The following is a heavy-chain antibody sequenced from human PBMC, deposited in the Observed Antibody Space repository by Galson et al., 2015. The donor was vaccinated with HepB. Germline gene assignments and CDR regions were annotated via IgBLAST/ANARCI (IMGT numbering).Heavy chain of an antibody. CDR3: AQTPRWGAGTHLDY. CDR2: ISGSGGST. D-gene: IGHD6-19*01. V-gene: IGHV3-23*01. Sequence: LRLSCAASGFTFSSYAMSWVRQAPGKGLEWVSAISGSGGSTYYADSVKGRFTISRDNSKNTLYLQMNSLRAEDTAVYYCAQTPRWGAGTHLDYWGQGTLVTVSS. J-gene: IGHJ4*02. CDR1: GFTFSSYA.